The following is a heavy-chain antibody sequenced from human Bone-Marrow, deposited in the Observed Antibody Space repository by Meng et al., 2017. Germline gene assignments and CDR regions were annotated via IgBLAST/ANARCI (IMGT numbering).Heavy chain of an antibody. J-gene: IGHJ3*01. Sequence: GESLKISCAASGFTFSSYEMDWVRQAPGKGLEWIANIKSGGNTKFYAGSVKGRFTISRDDAKTSLYLQMNSLRAEDTAIYYCAKEYVSHSSGYDAFDVWGQGTVVTVSS. CDR1: GFTFSSYE. CDR3: AKEYVSHSSGYDAFDV. D-gene: IGHD3-22*01. CDR2: IKSGGNTK. V-gene: IGHV3-48*03.